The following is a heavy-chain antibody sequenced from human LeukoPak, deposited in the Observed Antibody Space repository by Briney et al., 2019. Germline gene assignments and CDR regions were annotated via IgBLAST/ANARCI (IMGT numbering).Heavy chain of an antibody. CDR1: GFTFSSNW. Sequence: SGGTLRLSCVASGFTFSSNWMSWVRQAPGKGLEWVANIKQDGSEKYYVDSVKGRFTISRDNAKNSVYLQMNSLRAEDTAVYYCARGRGPDYWGQGTLVTVSS. CDR3: ARGRGPDY. CDR2: IKQDGSEK. V-gene: IGHV3-7*01. J-gene: IGHJ4*02.